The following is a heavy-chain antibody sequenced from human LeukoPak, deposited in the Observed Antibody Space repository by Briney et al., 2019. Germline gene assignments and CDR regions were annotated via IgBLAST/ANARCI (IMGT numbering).Heavy chain of an antibody. D-gene: IGHD4-23*01. CDR1: GFAFSSYA. V-gene: IGHV3-23*01. CDR2: ISVSGDST. Sequence: PGGSLRLSCAASGFAFSSYAMSWVRQGPGKGLEWVSGISVSGDSTYYADSVKGRFTISRDNAKNSLYLQMNSLRAEDTAVYYCARAPDVGTVDLWGQGTLVTVSS. CDR3: ARAPDVGTVDL. J-gene: IGHJ1*01.